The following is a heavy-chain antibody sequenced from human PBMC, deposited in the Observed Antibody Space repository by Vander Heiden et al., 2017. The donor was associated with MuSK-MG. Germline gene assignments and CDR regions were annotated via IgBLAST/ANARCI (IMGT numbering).Heavy chain of an antibody. Sequence: QVQLQASGPGLVKPSETLSLTCTVSVGSISRYYWSWIRQPPGKGLEWIGYIYYSGSTNYNPSLKSRVTISVDTSKNQFSLKLSSVTAADTAVYYCARGIWPRGAFWTIFPQGPWGHGTLVTLSS. V-gene: IGHV4-59*01. CDR1: VGSISRYY. CDR3: ARGIWPRGAFWTIFPQGP. D-gene: IGHD3-3*01. J-gene: IGHJ5*02. CDR2: IYYSGST.